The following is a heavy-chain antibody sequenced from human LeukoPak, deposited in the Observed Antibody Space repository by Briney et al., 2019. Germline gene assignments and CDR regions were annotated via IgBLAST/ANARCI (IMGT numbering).Heavy chain of an antibody. J-gene: IGHJ4*02. Sequence: GASVKVSCKASGGTFSSYAISWVRQAPGQGLEWMGGIIPIFGTANYAQKFQGRVTITADKSTSTAYMELSSLRSEDTAVYYCARDFRSLVVTAIWLRVFDYWGQGTLVTVSS. CDR2: IIPIFGTA. CDR1: GGTFSSYA. D-gene: IGHD2-21*02. CDR3: ARDFRSLVVTAIWLRVFDY. V-gene: IGHV1-69*06.